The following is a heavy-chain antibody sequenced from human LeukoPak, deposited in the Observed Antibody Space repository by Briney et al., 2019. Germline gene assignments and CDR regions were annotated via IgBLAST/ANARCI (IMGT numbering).Heavy chain of an antibody. D-gene: IGHD4-11*01. V-gene: IGHV4-34*01. CDR3: ARRLDAFDI. CDR2: INHSRST. J-gene: IGHJ3*02. CDR1: GGSFSGYY. Sequence: SETLSLTCAVYGGSFSGYYWSWIRQPPGKGLEWIGEINHSRSTNYNPSLKSRVTISVDTSKNQFSLKLSSVTAADTAVYYCARRLDAFDIWGQGTMVTVSS.